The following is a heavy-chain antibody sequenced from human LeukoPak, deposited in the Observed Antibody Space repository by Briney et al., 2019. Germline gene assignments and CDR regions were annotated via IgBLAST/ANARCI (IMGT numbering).Heavy chain of an antibody. CDR1: GYTFTGYY. V-gene: IGHV1-2*02. D-gene: IGHD3-10*01. CDR3: ARGRVGRALRSGASWFDP. CDR2: FNPNSGGT. J-gene: IGHJ5*02. Sequence: ASVKVSCKASGYTFTGYYMHWVGQAPGQGLEWMGWFNPNSGGTNYAQKFQGRVTMTRDTSISTAYMELSRLRSDDTAVYYCARGRVGRALRSGASWFDPWGQGTLVTVSS.